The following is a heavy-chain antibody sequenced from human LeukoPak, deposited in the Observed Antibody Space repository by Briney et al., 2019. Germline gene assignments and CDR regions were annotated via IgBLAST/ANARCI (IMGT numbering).Heavy chain of an antibody. Sequence: GGSLRLSCAASGFTFSDYYMSWIRQAPGKGLEWVSYISSSGSTIYYADSVKGRFTISRDNAKNSLYLQMNSLRAEDTALYHCARDHGYYYGSGSYNYWGQGTLVTVSS. CDR2: ISSSGSTI. V-gene: IGHV3-11*01. J-gene: IGHJ4*02. D-gene: IGHD3-10*01. CDR1: GFTFSDYY. CDR3: ARDHGYYYGSGSYNY.